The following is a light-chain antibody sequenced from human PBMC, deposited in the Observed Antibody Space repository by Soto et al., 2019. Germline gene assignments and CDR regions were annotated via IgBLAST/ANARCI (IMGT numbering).Light chain of an antibody. CDR3: QQYDSLPT. Sequence: DIQMTQSPSSLSASVGDIVTITCQASHDITNYLNWYQQKPGKGPRLLIYGASNLETGVPSRFSGSGFGTDFSFTISSLQPEDFATYYCQQYDSLPTFGGGTKVDI. CDR1: HDITNY. CDR2: GAS. V-gene: IGKV1-33*01. J-gene: IGKJ4*01.